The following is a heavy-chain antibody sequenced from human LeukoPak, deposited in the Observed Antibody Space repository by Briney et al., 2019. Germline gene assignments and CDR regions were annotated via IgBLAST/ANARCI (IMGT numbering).Heavy chain of an antibody. V-gene: IGHV3-21*01. CDR3: ARGVGHGSGIHSKPPFDS. D-gene: IGHD3-10*01. Sequence: GGSLRLSCAASGFTFSSYSMNWVRQAPGKGLEWVSSISSSSSDIYDADSVKGRFTISRDNAKNSLYLQMNSLRAGDTAVYYCARGVGHGSGIHSKPPFDSWGQGTLVAVSS. CDR1: GFTFSSYS. CDR2: ISSSSSDI. J-gene: IGHJ4*02.